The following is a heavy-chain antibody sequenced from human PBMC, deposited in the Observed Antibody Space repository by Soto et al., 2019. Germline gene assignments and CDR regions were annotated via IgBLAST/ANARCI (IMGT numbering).Heavy chain of an antibody. V-gene: IGHV4-39*01. CDR3: GKVLIGATRHTDFDS. J-gene: IGHJ4*02. CDR2: IYFDGST. Sequence: SETLSLTCAVSGASITSNFYYWGWIRRPPGKGLEWIGSIYFDGSTYYKSSLKSRVTISLDTSKNQFSLKLTSVAAADTAVYYCGKVLIGATRHTDFDSGGQGTLVTVSS. CDR1: GASITSNFYY. D-gene: IGHD2-21*01.